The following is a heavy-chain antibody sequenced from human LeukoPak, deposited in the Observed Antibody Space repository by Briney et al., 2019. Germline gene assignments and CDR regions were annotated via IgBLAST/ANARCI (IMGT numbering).Heavy chain of an antibody. V-gene: IGHV4-39*01. Sequence: PSGTLSLTCTVSGGSISSSSYYWGWIRQPPGKGLEWIGRIYYSGSSYYNPSLKSRVTIYVDTSKDQFSLKLSSVTAADTAVYYCVRHWDYWGQGTLVTVSS. CDR3: VRHWDY. CDR2: IYYSGSS. J-gene: IGHJ4*02. CDR1: GGSISSSSYY.